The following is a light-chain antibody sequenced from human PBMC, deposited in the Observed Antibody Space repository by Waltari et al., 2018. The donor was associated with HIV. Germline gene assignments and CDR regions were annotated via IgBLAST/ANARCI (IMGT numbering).Light chain of an antibody. V-gene: IGLV3-21*02. CDR3: QVWDSSSDHVV. J-gene: IGLJ2*01. CDR2: DDS. Sequence: SYVLTQPPSVSVAPGQTARITCGGNNIGGESVHWYQQKPGQAPGGVVDDDSDRPAGIPEGLSGSNAGNTATLTSSRVEAGDEADYYCQVWDSSSDHVVCGGGTRLTVL. CDR1: NIGGES.